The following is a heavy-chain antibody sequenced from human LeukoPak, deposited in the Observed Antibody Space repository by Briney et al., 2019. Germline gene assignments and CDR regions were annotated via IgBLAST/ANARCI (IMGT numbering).Heavy chain of an antibody. V-gene: IGHV1-8*02. CDR2: MNPNSGNT. CDR1: GGTFSSYA. D-gene: IGHD4-11*01. Sequence: VASVKVSCKASGGTFSSYAISWVRQATGQGLEWMGWMNPNSGNTGYAQKFQGRVTMTRNTSISTAYMELSSLRSEDTAVYYCARGFYSNYYYYGMDVWGQGTTVTVSS. J-gene: IGHJ6*02. CDR3: ARGFYSNYYYYGMDV.